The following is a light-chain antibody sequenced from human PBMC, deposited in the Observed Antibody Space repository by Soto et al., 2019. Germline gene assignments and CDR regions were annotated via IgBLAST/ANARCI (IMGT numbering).Light chain of an antibody. CDR3: QQYASSPTT. CDR2: GTS. J-gene: IGKJ5*01. Sequence: DSVLTQSPDTLSLSPGDRASVSCRASQSVDTYLAWYQQKPGQAPRLLIYGTSSRAIGIPGRFSGSGSGTDFTLTINRVEPEDFAVYFCQQYASSPTTFGQGARL. CDR1: QSVDTY. V-gene: IGKV3-20*01.